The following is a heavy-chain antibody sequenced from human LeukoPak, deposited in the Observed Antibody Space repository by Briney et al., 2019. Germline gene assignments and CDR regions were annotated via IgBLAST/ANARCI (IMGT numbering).Heavy chain of an antibody. CDR1: GFTFSSYA. D-gene: IGHD3-22*01. CDR2: ISGSGGST. V-gene: IGHV3-23*01. CDR3: AKGGPYDSSGYYRPFDY. Sequence: GGSLRLSCAASGFTFSSYAMSWVRQAPGKGLEWVSAISGSGGSTYYADSVKGRFTISRDNSKNTLYLQMNSLRAEDTAVYYCAKGGPYDSSGYYRPFDYWGQGTLVTVSS. J-gene: IGHJ4*02.